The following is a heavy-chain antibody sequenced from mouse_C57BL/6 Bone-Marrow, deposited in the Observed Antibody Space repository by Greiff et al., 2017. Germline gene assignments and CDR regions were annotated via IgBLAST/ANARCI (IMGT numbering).Heavy chain of an antibody. CDR3: ARRQLDHWYFDV. CDR1: GFTFSSYG. D-gene: IGHD4-1*02. V-gene: IGHV5-6*02. Sequence: VMLVESGGDLVKPGGSLQLSCAASGFTFSSYGLSWVRPTPDKKLEWVATLSSGGRSPYSPDSVNGRFTISRCNAKNTLYLQMTSRKSADTAMYYCARRQLDHWYFDVWGTGTTVTVSS. J-gene: IGHJ1*03. CDR2: LSSGGRSP.